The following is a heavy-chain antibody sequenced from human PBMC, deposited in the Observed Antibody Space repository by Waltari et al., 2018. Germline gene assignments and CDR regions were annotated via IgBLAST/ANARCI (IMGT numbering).Heavy chain of an antibody. Sequence: QVQLQESGPGLVKPSETLSLTCTVSGGSISSYYWSWIRQPPGKGLEWIGYIYYSGSTNYNPSLKSRVTISVDTSKNQFSLKLSSVTAADTAVYYCARHGVGYYDFWSGYYRDYYYYYYMDVWGKGTTVTISS. CDR3: ARHGVGYYDFWSGYYRDYYYYYYMDV. V-gene: IGHV4-59*08. J-gene: IGHJ6*03. CDR2: IYYSGST. D-gene: IGHD3-3*01. CDR1: GGSISSYY.